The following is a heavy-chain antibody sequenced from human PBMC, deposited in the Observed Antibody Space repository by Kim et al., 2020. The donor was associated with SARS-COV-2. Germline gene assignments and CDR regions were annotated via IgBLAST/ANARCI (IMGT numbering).Heavy chain of an antibody. CDR3: AKGPIAVVPGGKMWLDP. CDR1: GLPFRNYG. D-gene: IGHD2-2*01. V-gene: IGHV3-30*18. CDR2: ISYDGTIQ. Sequence: GGSLRLSCAASGLPFRNYGMHWVRQAPGNGLEWVADISYDGTIQYYGDSVEGRFTISRDNSKNTLYLQMNSLRLEDTAVYYCAKGPIAVVPGGKMWLDPWGQGTLVTVSS. J-gene: IGHJ5*02.